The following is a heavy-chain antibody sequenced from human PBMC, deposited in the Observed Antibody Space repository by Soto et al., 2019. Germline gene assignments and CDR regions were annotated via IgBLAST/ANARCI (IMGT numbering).Heavy chain of an antibody. Sequence: ASVKVSCKASGYTFTGYYMHWVRQAPGQGLEWMGWTSPNSGGTNYAQKFQGWVTMTRDTSISTAYMELSRLRSDDTAVYYCARSREMAIPWFDPWGQGTLVTVSS. J-gene: IGHJ5*02. CDR3: ARSREMAIPWFDP. V-gene: IGHV1-2*04. CDR2: TSPNSGGT. CDR1: GYTFTGYY. D-gene: IGHD2-2*02.